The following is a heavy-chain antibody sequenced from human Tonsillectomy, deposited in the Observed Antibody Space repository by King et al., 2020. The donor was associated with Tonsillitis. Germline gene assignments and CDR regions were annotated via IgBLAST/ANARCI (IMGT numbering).Heavy chain of an antibody. CDR1: GFTFSEYY. CDR2: ISSSGGTI. CDR3: ASENNWLPSSWFDP. V-gene: IGHV3-11*01. D-gene: IGHD1-20*01. Sequence: VQLVESGGGLVKPGGSLRLSCAASGFTFSEYYRTWIRQAPGKGLEWVSYISSSGGTIYYADSVKGRFTVSRENAKHSLYLQMNSLRAEDTAVYYCASENNWLPSSWFDPWGQGTLVTVSS. J-gene: IGHJ5*02.